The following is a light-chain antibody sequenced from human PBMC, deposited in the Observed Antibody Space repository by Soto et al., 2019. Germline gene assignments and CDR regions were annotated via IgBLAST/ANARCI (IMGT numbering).Light chain of an antibody. CDR2: EVS. V-gene: IGLV2-14*01. CDR1: SGDVGGYNY. CDR3: SSYPSSSTYV. J-gene: IGLJ1*01. Sequence: QSALTQPASVSGSPGQSITISCTGTSGDVGGYNYVSWYQQHPGKAPKLMIYEVSNRPSGVSNRFSGSKSGNTASLTISGLQAEDEADYYCSSYPSSSTYVFGTGTKVTVL.